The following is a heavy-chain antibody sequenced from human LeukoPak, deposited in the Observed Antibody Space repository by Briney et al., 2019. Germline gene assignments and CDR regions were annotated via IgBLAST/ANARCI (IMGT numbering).Heavy chain of an antibody. V-gene: IGHV1-24*01. J-gene: IGHJ4*02. Sequence: VSVTVSCKVSGYTLTELSMHWVRQAPGKGLEWMGGFDPEDGETTYAQKFQDRVTMTEDTSTDTAYMELSSLRSEDTAVYYYATAGVPDSKQEYYFDYWGQGTLVTVSA. CDR1: GYTLTELS. CDR3: ATAGVPDSKQEYYFDY. CDR2: FDPEDGET. D-gene: IGHD2-2*01.